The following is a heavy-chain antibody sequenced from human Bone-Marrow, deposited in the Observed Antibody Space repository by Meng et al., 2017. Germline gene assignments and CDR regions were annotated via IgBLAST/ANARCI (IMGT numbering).Heavy chain of an antibody. Sequence: GGSLRLSCAASGFTFSSYAMSWVRQAPGKGLEWVSAISGSGGSTYYADSVKGRFTISRDNAKNSLFLQMNSLRAEDTAVYYCARRVYIAVADYWYFDLWGRGTLVTVSS. V-gene: IGHV3-23*01. J-gene: IGHJ2*01. CDR2: ISGSGGST. CDR1: GFTFSSYA. CDR3: ARRVYIAVADYWYFDL. D-gene: IGHD6-13*01.